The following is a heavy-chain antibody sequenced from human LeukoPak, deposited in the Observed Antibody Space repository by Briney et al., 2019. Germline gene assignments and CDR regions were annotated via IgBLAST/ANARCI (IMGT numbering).Heavy chain of an antibody. CDR1: GYTFTSYA. J-gene: IGHJ5*02. CDR2: INAGNGNT. CDR3: ARDHCTNGVCNWFDP. D-gene: IGHD2-8*01. V-gene: IGHV1-3*01. Sequence: GASVKVSCKASGYTFTSYAMHWVRQAPGQRLEWMGWINAGNGNTKYSQKFQGRVTITRDTSASTAYMELSSLRSEDTAVYYCARDHCTNGVCNWFDPWGQGTLVTVSS.